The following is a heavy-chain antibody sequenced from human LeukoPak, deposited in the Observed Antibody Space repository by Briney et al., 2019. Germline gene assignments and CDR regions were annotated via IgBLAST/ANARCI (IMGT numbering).Heavy chain of an antibody. D-gene: IGHD6-19*01. CDR3: ARGRAGPDFDY. CDR2: MNPNSGNT. J-gene: IGHJ4*02. CDR1: GYTFTGYY. V-gene: IGHV1-8*02. Sequence: ASVKVSCKASGYTFTGYYMHWVRQAPGQGLEWMGWMNPNSGNTGYAQKFQGRVTMTRNTSISTAYMELSSLRSEDTAVYYCARGRAGPDFDYWGQGTLVTVSS.